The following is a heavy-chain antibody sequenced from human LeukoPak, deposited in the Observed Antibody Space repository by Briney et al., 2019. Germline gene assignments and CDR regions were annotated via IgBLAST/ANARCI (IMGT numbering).Heavy chain of an antibody. D-gene: IGHD4/OR15-4a*01. Sequence: GGSLRLSCAASGFTFSSYGMHWVRQAPGKGLEWVAVIWYDGSNKYYADSMKGRFTISRDNSKNTLYLQMNSLKTEDTAVYYCTTSPLYGGFDYWGQGTLVTVSS. CDR2: IWYDGSNK. J-gene: IGHJ4*02. V-gene: IGHV3-33*01. CDR3: TTSPLYGGFDY. CDR1: GFTFSSYG.